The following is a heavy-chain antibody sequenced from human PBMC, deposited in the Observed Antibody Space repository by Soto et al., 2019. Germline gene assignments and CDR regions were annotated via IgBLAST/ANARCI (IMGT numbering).Heavy chain of an antibody. V-gene: IGHV3-21*01. J-gene: IGHJ4*02. CDR3: AREDYSNFDY. Sequence: PXGSLILSCAASGFTFSSSRMSWVRQAPGKGLEWVSSISSSSSYIYSADSVKGRFTISRDNAKNSLYLQMNSLRAEDTAVYYCAREDYSNFDYWGQGTLVTVS. D-gene: IGHD4-4*01. CDR2: ISSSSSYI. CDR1: GFTFSSSR.